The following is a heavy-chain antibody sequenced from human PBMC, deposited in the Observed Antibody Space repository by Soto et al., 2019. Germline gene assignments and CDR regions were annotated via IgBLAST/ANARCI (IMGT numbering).Heavy chain of an antibody. J-gene: IGHJ5*02. Sequence: PSETLSLTCTVSGGSISSYYWSWIRQPPGKGLEWIGYIYYSGSTNYNPSLKSRVTISVDTSKNQFSLKLSSVTAADTAVYYCARVRRDFRSGSWFDPWGQGTLVTVSS. CDR3: ARVRRDFRSGSWFDP. D-gene: IGHD3-3*01. CDR1: GGSISSYY. CDR2: IYYSGST. V-gene: IGHV4-59*01.